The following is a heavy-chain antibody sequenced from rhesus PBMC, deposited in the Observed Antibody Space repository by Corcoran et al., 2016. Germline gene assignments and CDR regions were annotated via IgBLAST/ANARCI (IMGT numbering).Heavy chain of an antibody. Sequence: QVQLQESGPGLVKPSETLSVTCAVSGGSISNRHWTWVRQAPGKGVELIRYIHGRESNPKYNPSLKSRVTLAVDTSKNQSSLKLSAVTAADTAVYFCAGDGYSGSWSYYWGQGVLVTVSS. D-gene: IGHD6-25*01. J-gene: IGHJ4*01. V-gene: IGHV4-169*02. CDR2: IHGRESNP. CDR3: AGDGYSGSWSYY. CDR1: GGSISNRH.